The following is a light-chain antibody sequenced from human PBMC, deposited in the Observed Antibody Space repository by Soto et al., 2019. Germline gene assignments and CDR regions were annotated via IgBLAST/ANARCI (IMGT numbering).Light chain of an antibody. V-gene: IGKV1-5*03. J-gene: IGKJ1*01. CDR1: QSIRTW. CDR2: KAS. Sequence: DIQMTQSPSTLSASVGVRVTITCRASQSIRTWLAWYQQKPGKAPKLLMYKASSLESGVPSRFSGSGSGTEFTFTISSLQPEDFATYYCQQYDTYRTFGQGTKVEIK. CDR3: QQYDTYRT.